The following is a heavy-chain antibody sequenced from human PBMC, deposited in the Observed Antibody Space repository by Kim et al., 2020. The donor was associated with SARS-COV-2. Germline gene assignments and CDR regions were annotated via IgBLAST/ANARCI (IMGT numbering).Heavy chain of an antibody. D-gene: IGHD5-12*01. CDR2: INAGNGNT. V-gene: IGHV1-3*01. Sequence: ASVTVSCKASGYTFTSYAMHWVRQAPGQRLEWMGWINAGNGNTKYSQKFQGRVTITRDTSASTAYMELSSLRSEDTAVYYCARPPVDIVATIRSYGMDVWGQGTTVTVSS. CDR1: GYTFTSYA. CDR3: ARPPVDIVATIRSYGMDV. J-gene: IGHJ6*02.